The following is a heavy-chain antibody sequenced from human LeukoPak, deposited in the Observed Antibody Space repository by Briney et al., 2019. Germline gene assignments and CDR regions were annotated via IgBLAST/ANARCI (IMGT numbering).Heavy chain of an antibody. V-gene: IGHV4-59*01. CDR3: ARGRDGYTFAY. CDR1: GGSISTYY. D-gene: IGHD5-24*01. Sequence: SETLSHTCTGSGGSISTYYWRWIRQPPGKGLEWIGYIYYSGSTIYNPPLKSRVTISEDTSKNQFFPILSTETAADTAVYYCARGRDGYTFAYWGQGNLVTVSS. CDR2: IYYSGST. J-gene: IGHJ4*02.